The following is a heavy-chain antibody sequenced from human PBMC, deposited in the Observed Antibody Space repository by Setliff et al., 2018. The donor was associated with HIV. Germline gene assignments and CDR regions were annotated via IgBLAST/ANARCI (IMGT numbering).Heavy chain of an antibody. D-gene: IGHD4-17*01. CDR1: GFTFSDCS. CDR2: ITSTGSTI. J-gene: IGHJ4*02. CDR3: ARHRPPVRDKPFDY. Sequence: GGSLTLSCAASGFTFSDCSMNWVRQAPGKGLEWISYITSTGSTIFYADSVKGRFTISRDNDKNSVHLQMTSLRAEDTAVYYCARHRPPVRDKPFDYWGQGTLVTVSS. V-gene: IGHV3-48*01.